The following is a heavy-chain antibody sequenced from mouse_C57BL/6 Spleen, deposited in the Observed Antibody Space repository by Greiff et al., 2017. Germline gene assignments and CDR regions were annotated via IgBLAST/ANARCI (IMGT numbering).Heavy chain of an antibody. V-gene: IGHV1-62-2*01. CDR3: ARHEGYDYDEGYYFDY. Sequence: QVQLQQSGAELVKPGASVKLSCKASGYTFTEYTIHWVKQRSGQGLEWIGWFYPGSGSIKYNEKFKDKATLTADKSSSTVYMELSRLTSEDSAVYFCARHEGYDYDEGYYFDYWGQGTTLTVSS. D-gene: IGHD2-4*01. J-gene: IGHJ2*01. CDR1: GYTFTEYT. CDR2: FYPGSGSI.